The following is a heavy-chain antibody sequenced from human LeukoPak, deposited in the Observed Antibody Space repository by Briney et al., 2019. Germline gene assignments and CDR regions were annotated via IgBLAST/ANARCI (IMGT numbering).Heavy chain of an antibody. CDR3: ARSYVATRPVDY. D-gene: IGHD5-12*01. J-gene: IGHJ4*02. CDR2: ISSSGSTI. V-gene: IGHV3-11*01. CDR1: GFTFSDYY. Sequence: GGFLRLSCAASGFTFSDYYMSWIRQAPGKGLEWVSYISSSGSTIYYADSGKGRFTISRDNAKNSLYLQMNSLRAEDTAVYYCARSYVATRPVDYWGQGTLVTVSS.